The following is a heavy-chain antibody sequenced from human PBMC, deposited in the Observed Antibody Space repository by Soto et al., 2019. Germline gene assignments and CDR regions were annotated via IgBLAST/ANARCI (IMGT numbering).Heavy chain of an antibody. D-gene: IGHD6-13*01. CDR2: IRSKANSYAT. CDR3: TRGDHGGYSAFDP. V-gene: IGHV3-73*01. J-gene: IGHJ5*02. Sequence: GGSLRLSCAASGFTFSGSAMRWVRQASGKGLEWVGRIRSKANSYATAYAASVKGRFTISRDDSKNTAYLQMNSLKTEDTAVYYCTRGDHGGYSAFDPWGQGTLVTVSS. CDR1: GFTFSGSA.